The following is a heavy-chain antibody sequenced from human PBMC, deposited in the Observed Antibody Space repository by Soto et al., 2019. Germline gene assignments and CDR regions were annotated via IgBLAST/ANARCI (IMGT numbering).Heavy chain of an antibody. CDR3: ARSPRSSPYFDY. V-gene: IGHV5-51*01. Sequence: PGESLKISCQSSGYTFSNFWIGWVRQLPGKGLEWMGIIYPGDHETRYSPSFHGKVTISADRSINTAYLQWNILEASDTAFYFCARSPRSSPYFDYWGQGALVTVSS. CDR2: IYPGDHET. J-gene: IGHJ4*02. CDR1: GYTFSNFW. D-gene: IGHD6-13*01.